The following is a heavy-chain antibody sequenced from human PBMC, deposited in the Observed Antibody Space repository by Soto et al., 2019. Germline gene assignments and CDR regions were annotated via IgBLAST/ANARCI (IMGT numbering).Heavy chain of an antibody. CDR2: IDTYGSAT. CDR3: ARVLKSSGWDNDVFDI. Sequence: GGSLRLSCAASGFTFGSYWMHWVRQAPGKGLVWVSRIDTYGSATRYADSVKGRFTISRDNAKNTLYLQMNTPRAEDTAVYYCARVLKSSGWDNDVFDIWGQGTMVTVSS. V-gene: IGHV3-74*01. J-gene: IGHJ3*02. D-gene: IGHD6-19*01. CDR1: GFTFGSYW.